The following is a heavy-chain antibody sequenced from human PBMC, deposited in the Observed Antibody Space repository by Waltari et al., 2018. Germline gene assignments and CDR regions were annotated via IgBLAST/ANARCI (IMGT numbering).Heavy chain of an antibody. V-gene: IGHV3-33*01. CDR1: GFTFNRYV. D-gene: IGHD6-19*01. CDR3: ARGALAGRFFDF. CDR2: VWYDGINK. Sequence: QGLLVESGGRVVQPGRSLRLSGAASGFTFNRYVMQWVRQAPGKGLELVAVVWYDGINKYYADSVKGRFTISRDNSENTLYLQMNSLRVDDTATYYCARGALAGRFFDFWGQGTLVTVSS. J-gene: IGHJ4*02.